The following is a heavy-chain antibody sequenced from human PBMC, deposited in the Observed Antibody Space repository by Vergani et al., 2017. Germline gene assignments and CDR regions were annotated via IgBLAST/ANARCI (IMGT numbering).Heavy chain of an antibody. CDR1: FDSIRNHY. Sequence: QVQLQESGPGLVKSSETLTLTCSASFDSIRNHYCTWLRQPPGKGLEWIGSIHYSENTNYNPSLKTRVTISVDTSKNKFSLTLTSVTAADTAVYYCATDTHSGQRADRWGQGILVTVTS. CDR2: IHYSENT. D-gene: IGHD6-19*01. CDR3: ATDTHSGQRADR. J-gene: IGHJ5*02. V-gene: IGHV4-59*11.